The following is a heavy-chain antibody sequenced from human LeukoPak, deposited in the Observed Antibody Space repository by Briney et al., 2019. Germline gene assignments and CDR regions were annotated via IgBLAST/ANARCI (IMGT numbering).Heavy chain of an antibody. CDR2: VSSSGSAK. V-gene: IGHV3-48*03. D-gene: IGHD1-26*01. CDR3: ARGVVARGSLIDY. J-gene: IGHJ4*02. Sequence: PGGSLRLSCVASGFTFSSYEMTWVRQAPGEGLEWVSYVSSSGSAKYYPDSVKGRFTISRDNAKNSLYLQMNSLRAEDTAVYSCARGVVARGSLIDYWGQGTLVTVSS. CDR1: GFTFSSYE.